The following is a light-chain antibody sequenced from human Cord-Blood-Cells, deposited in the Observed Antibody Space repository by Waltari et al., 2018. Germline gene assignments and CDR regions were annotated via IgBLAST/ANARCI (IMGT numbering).Light chain of an antibody. V-gene: IGKV3-11*01. Sequence: EIVLTQSPATLSLSPGERATLSCRASQSVSSYLAWYQQKPGQAPRLLIYDASNSSTGIPARFRGSGSGTDFTLTISSLEPEDFAVYYCQQRSNWIAFGQGTRLEIK. CDR1: QSVSSY. CDR3: QQRSNWIA. CDR2: DAS. J-gene: IGKJ5*01.